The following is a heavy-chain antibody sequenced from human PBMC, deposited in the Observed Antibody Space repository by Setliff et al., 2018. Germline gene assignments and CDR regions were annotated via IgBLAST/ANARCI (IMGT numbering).Heavy chain of an antibody. CDR1: GGSISSSSYY. J-gene: IGHJ4*02. CDR2: IYYSGST. V-gene: IGHV4-39*01. D-gene: IGHD7-27*01. CDR3: ATLTGDRGVDY. Sequence: LSLTCTVSGGSISSSSYYWGWIRQPPGKGLEWIGSIYYSGSTYYNSSLKSRVSISVDTSKNQFSLNLNSVTAADTAVYYCATLTGDRGVDYWGQGRLVTVSS.